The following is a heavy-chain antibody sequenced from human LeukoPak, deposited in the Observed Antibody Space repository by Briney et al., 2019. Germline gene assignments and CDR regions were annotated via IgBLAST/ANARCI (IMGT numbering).Heavy chain of an antibody. Sequence: SETLSLTCAVYGGSFSGYYWSWIRQPPGKGLEWIGEINHSGSTNYNLSLKSRVTISVDTSKNQFSLRLSSVTAADTAVYYCARGWELLNWFDPWGQGTLVTVSS. V-gene: IGHV4-34*01. J-gene: IGHJ5*02. CDR3: ARGWELLNWFDP. CDR2: INHSGST. CDR1: GGSFSGYY. D-gene: IGHD1-26*01.